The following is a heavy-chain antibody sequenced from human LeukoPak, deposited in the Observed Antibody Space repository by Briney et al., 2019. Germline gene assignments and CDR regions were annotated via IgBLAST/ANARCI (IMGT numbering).Heavy chain of an antibody. CDR2: INPGDSDT. J-gene: IGHJ4*02. D-gene: IGHD3-10*01. V-gene: IGHV5-51*01. CDR1: GYSFTSYW. Sequence: GESLKISCKGSGYSFTSYWIGWVRHMPGKGLEWMGIINPGDSDTRYSPSFQGQVTISADKSISTAYLQWSSLKASDTAMYYCARGHIYYYSSGSSYFDYWGQGTLVTVSS. CDR3: ARGHIYYYSSGSSYFDY.